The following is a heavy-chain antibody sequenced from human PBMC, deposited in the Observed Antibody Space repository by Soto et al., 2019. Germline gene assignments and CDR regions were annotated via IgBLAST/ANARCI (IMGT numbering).Heavy chain of an antibody. V-gene: IGHV7-4-1*01. J-gene: IGHJ5*02. D-gene: IGHD2-2*01. CDR1: GYTFTSYA. Sequence: QVQLVQSGSELKKPGASVKVSCKASGYTFTSYAMNWVRQAPGQGLEWMGWINTNTGNPTYAQGFTGRFVFSLDTXVXTXYLQICSLKAEDTAVYYCARGFRVLVPAATETWFDPWGQGTLVTVSS. CDR3: ARGFRVLVPAATETWFDP. CDR2: INTNTGNP.